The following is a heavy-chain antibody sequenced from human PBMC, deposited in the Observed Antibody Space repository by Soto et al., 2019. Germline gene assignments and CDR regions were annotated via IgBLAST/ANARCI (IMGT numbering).Heavy chain of an antibody. CDR2: IWYDGSNK. CDR3: ARDLHFLGELADDAFDI. V-gene: IGHV3-33*01. CDR1: GFTFSSYG. Sequence: QVQLVESGGGVVQPGRSLRLSCAASGFTFSSYGMHWVRQAPGKGLEWVAVIWYDGSNKYYADSVKGRFTISRDNSKNTLYLQMNSLRAEETAVYYCARDLHFLGELADDAFDIWGQGTMVTVSS. D-gene: IGHD3-16*01. J-gene: IGHJ3*02.